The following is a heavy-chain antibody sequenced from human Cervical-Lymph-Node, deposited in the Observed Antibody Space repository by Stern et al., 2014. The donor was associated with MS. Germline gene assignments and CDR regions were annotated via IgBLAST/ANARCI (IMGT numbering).Heavy chain of an antibody. Sequence: VQLVESGSELKKPGAAVKVSCKASGYTFTSFAMNWVRQAPGQGLEWMGWINTNTGNPTYTHGFTGRFVFSLDTSVTTAYLEITSLQADDTAVYYCARDGGSAYCADDCFDYWGQGTPVTVSS. CDR1: GYTFTSFA. CDR3: ARDGGSAYCADDCFDY. CDR2: INTNTGNP. D-gene: IGHD2-21*01. V-gene: IGHV7-4-1*02. J-gene: IGHJ4*02.